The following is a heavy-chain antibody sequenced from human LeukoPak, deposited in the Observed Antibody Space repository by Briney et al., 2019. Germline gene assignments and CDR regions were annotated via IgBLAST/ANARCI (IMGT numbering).Heavy chain of an antibody. V-gene: IGHV1-69*13. CDR1: GGTFSSYA. D-gene: IGHD5-18*01. CDR2: IIPIFGTA. Sequence: ASVKVSCKASGGTFSSYAISWVRQAPGQGLEWMGGIIPIFGTANYAQKFQGRVTITADESTSTAYMELSSLRSEDTAVYYCARSVLSDTPMAGRGGYYYYYMDVWGKGTTVTVSS. J-gene: IGHJ6*03. CDR3: ARSVLSDTPMAGRGGYYYYYMDV.